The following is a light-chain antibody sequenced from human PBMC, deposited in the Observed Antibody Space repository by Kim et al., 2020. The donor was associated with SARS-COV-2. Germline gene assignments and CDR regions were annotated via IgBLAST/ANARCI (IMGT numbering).Light chain of an antibody. CDR2: LNSDGSH. V-gene: IGLV4-69*01. CDR1: SGHSRNA. Sequence: QLVLTQSPSASASLGASVKLTCTLSSGHSRNAIAWHQQQPERGPRYLMKLNSDGSHTKGDGIPDRFSGSSSGAERYLTISSLQSEDEADYYCQNWGTGMFGGGTQLTVL. CDR3: QNWGTGM. J-gene: IGLJ3*02.